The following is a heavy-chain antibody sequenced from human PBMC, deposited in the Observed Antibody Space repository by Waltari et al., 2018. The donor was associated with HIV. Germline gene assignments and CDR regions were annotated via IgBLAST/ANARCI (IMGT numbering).Heavy chain of an antibody. CDR1: GGSISSSSYY. CDR3: ARHISPNYDYVWGSYENDY. D-gene: IGHD3-16*01. Sequence: QLQLQESGPGLVKPSETLSLTCTVSGGSISSSSYYWGWIRQPPGKGLEWIVSIYYSGSTYYNPSLKSRVTVSVDTSKNQFSLKLSSVTAADTAVYYCARHISPNYDYVWGSYENDYWGQGTLVTVSS. CDR2: IYYSGST. J-gene: IGHJ4*02. V-gene: IGHV4-39*01.